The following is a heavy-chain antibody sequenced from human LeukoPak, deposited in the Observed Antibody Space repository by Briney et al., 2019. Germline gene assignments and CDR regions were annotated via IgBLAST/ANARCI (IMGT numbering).Heavy chain of an antibody. D-gene: IGHD3-22*01. CDR3: ARAGVYDRKLDY. CDR2: ITGSGGIT. Sequence: PGGSLRLSCAASGFSFSDPGMNWVRQAPGKGLEWVSGITGSGGITYYADSVKGRFTISRDNAKNSLYLQMNSLRAEDTAVYYCARAGVYDRKLDYWGQGTLVTVSS. J-gene: IGHJ4*02. V-gene: IGHV3-23*01. CDR1: GFSFSDPG.